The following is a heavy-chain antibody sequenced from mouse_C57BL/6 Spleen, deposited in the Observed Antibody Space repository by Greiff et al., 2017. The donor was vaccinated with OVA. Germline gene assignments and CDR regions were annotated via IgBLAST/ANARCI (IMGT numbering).Heavy chain of an antibody. J-gene: IGHJ3*01. D-gene: IGHD1-1*01. Sequence: EVMLVESGAELVKPGASVKLSCTASGFNIKDYYMHWVKQRTEQGLEWIGRIDPEDGETKYVPKFQGKATITADTSSNTAYLQLSSLTSEDTAVYYCAREYYGSSRGFAYWGQGTLVTVSA. CDR2: IDPEDGET. V-gene: IGHV14-2*01. CDR1: GFNIKDYY. CDR3: AREYYGSSRGFAY.